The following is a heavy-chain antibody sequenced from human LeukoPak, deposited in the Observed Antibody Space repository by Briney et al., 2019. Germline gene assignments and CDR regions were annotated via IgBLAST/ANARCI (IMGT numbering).Heavy chain of an antibody. Sequence: GGSLRLSCAASGFTLSIYWMSWVRQAPGKGLEWVASIKQDGSERFYVDSVKGRFTISRDNAKNSLYLQMNSLRAEDTAVYYCTRDPPRQHDFWGQGTLVTVPS. CDR1: GFTLSIYW. V-gene: IGHV3-7*01. CDR2: IKQDGSER. J-gene: IGHJ4*02. CDR3: TRDPPRQHDF. D-gene: IGHD6-13*01.